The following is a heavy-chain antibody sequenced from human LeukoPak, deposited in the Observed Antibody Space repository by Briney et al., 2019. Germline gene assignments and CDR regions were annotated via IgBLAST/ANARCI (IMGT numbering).Heavy chain of an antibody. D-gene: IGHD7-27*01. Sequence: SETLPLTRPGSGSSLIRYLRPGMRQPPGKGLEWIGYISNTGSPPSAPFFTNRVTMPADTSKHQLSLQLTSVTATDTAVYYCARGHWGLESLGQGILVTVSS. CDR2: ISNTGSP. V-gene: IGHV4-59*08. J-gene: IGHJ4*02. CDR1: GSSLIRYL. CDR3: ARGHWGLES.